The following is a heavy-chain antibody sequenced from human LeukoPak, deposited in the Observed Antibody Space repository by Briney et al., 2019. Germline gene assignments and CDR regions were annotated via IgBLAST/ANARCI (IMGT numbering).Heavy chain of an antibody. D-gene: IGHD6-19*01. CDR3: ARQDGAVAPAGSNDY. J-gene: IGHJ4*02. CDR1: GGSISSYY. CDR2: INHSGST. V-gene: IGHV4-34*01. Sequence: SETLSLTCTVSGGSISSYYWSWIRQPPGKGLEWIGEINHSGSTNYNPSLKSRVTISVDTSKNQFSLKLSSVTAADTAVYYCARQDGAVAPAGSNDYWGQGTLVTVSS.